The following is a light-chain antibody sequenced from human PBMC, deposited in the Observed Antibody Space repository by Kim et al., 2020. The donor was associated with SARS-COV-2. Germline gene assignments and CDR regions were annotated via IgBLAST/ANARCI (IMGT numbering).Light chain of an antibody. CDR1: QSVSSNY. V-gene: IGKV3-20*01. J-gene: IGKJ4*01. CDR2: GAS. CDR3: QQYGTSPET. Sequence: SVGERATLSSRARQSVSSNYLGWYQRKPGQAPSLLIYGASSRATGIPDRFSGSGSGTDVTLSINRLEPEDFAVYDCQQYGTSPETFGGGTKVDIK.